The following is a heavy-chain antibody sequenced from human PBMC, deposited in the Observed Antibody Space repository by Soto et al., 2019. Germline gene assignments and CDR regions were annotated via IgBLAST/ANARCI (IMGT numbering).Heavy chain of an antibody. CDR2: IIPIFGTA. V-gene: IGHV1-69*06. CDR3: ARAPGYFDWSNWFDP. Sequence: QVQLVQSGAEVKKPGSSVKVSCKASGGTFSSYAISWVRQAPGQGLEWMGGIIPIFGTANYAQKFQGRVTMTTDTSTSTAYMELRSLRSDDTAVYYCARAPGYFDWSNWFDPWGQGTLVTVSS. J-gene: IGHJ5*02. D-gene: IGHD3-9*01. CDR1: GGTFSSYA.